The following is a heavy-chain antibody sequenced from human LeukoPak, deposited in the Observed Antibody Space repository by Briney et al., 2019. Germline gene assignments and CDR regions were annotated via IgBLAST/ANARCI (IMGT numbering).Heavy chain of an antibody. CDR2: ISSSSSTI. Sequence: GGSLRLSCAASGFTFSSYSMNWVRQAPGKGLEWVSYISSSSSTIYYADSVKGRFTISRDNAKNSLYLQMNSLRAEDTAVYYCARDLQRIAAAAFDYWGQGTLVTVSS. V-gene: IGHV3-48*04. D-gene: IGHD6-13*01. J-gene: IGHJ4*02. CDR1: GFTFSSYS. CDR3: ARDLQRIAAAAFDY.